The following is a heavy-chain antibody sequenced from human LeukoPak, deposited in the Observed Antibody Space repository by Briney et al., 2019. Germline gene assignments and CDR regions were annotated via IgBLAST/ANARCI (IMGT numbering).Heavy chain of an antibody. J-gene: IGHJ5*02. CDR2: IIPIFGTA. CDR1: GYTFTSYY. D-gene: IGHD2-2*01. Sequence: ASVKVSCKASGYTFTSYYMHWVRQAPGQGLEWMGGIIPIFGTANYAQKFQGRVTITADESTSTAYMELSSLRSEDTAVYYCARVGGPYCSSTSCYGRNWFDPWGQGTLVTVSS. V-gene: IGHV1-69*13. CDR3: ARVGGPYCSSTSCYGRNWFDP.